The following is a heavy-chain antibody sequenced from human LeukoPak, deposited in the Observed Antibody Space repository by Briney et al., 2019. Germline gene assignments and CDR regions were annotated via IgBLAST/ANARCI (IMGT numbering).Heavy chain of an antibody. CDR2: IYYSGST. CDR1: GVAISSYY. V-gene: IGHV4-59*01. D-gene: IGHD5-12*01. Sequence: SETLSLTCTVSGVAISSYYWSWIRQPPGKGLEWIGYIYYSGSTNYNPSLERRVTISVDTSKNQFSLKLGSVTAADTAVYYCGRGYSGYDHSFDFWGKGTVVTVSS. J-gene: IGHJ4*02. CDR3: GRGYSGYDHSFDF.